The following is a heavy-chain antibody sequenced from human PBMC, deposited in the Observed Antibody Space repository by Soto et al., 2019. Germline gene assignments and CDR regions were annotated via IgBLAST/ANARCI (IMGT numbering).Heavy chain of an antibody. Sequence: QVQLVESGGGVVQPGRSLRLSCAASGFTFSSYALHWVRQAPGKGLEWVAVISSEGSNKYYADSVKGRFTISRDNSKNILYLRMNSLRTEDRAVYYGARGTAGGAGAWYFDNWGQGTLVTVSS. V-gene: IGHV3-30-3*01. J-gene: IGHJ4*02. CDR1: GFTFSSYA. CDR3: ARGTAGGAGAWYFDN. CDR2: ISSEGSNK. D-gene: IGHD3-10*01.